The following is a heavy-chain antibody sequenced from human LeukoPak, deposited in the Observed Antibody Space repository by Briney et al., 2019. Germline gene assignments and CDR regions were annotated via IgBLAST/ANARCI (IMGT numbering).Heavy chain of an antibody. CDR2: ITWNGGHT. V-gene: IGHV3-43D*04. J-gene: IGHJ4*02. CDR3: AKDRSYNSYFDY. Sequence: GGSLRLXCEASGFIYNDYAMHWVRQVPGKGLEWISLITWNGGHTYYADSVKGRFTISRDNIKNSLYLQMNSLRPEDTALYYCAKDRSYNSYFDYWGQGTLVTV. CDR1: GFIYNDYA. D-gene: IGHD5-24*01.